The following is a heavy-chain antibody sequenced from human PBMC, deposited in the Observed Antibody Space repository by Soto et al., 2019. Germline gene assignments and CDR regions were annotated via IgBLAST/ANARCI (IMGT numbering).Heavy chain of an antibody. V-gene: IGHV4-39*01. CDR2: VYHRGTT. CDR3: ARLRNEGRY. J-gene: IGHJ4*02. CDR1: GGSIISSNYY. D-gene: IGHD1-1*01. Sequence: SETLSLTCTVSGGSIISSNYYWGWIRQPPGKGLEWIGEVYHRGTTNYNPSLKSRLTISVDTTKNQFSLELNSVTAADTALYYCARLRNEGRYWSQGTLVTVSS.